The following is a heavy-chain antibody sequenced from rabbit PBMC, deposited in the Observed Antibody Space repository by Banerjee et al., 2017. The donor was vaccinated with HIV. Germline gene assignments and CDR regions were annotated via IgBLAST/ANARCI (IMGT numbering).Heavy chain of an antibody. CDR3: ARAAYAGHGYAGAFNL. CDR1: GIDFSSSFW. J-gene: IGHJ4*01. V-gene: IGHV1S43*01. D-gene: IGHD6-1*01. CDR2: IYPTYGAA. Sequence: QEQLVESGGGLVTLGGSLKLTCKASGIDFSSSFWISWVRQTPGKGLEWIGCIYPTYGAADYANWVNGRFTISSDNAQNTVDLQMNSLTAADTATYFCARAAYAGHGYAGAFNLWGPGTL.